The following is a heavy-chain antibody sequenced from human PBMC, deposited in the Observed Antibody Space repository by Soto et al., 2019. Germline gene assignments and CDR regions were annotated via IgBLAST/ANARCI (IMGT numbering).Heavy chain of an antibody. CDR2: ISPYTGNT. CDR1: GYIFVNYG. V-gene: IGHV1-18*01. Sequence: QVQLVQSGDEVKKPGASVKVSCKASGYIFVNYGIAWVRQAPGQGLEWMGWISPYTGNTHSATKVQGRLPMTTDTATSTAYMDLRILTSDDTAVYYCGMVDNYVTPTPQDVWGQGPTVTVSS. D-gene: IGHD3-16*01. CDR3: GMVDNYVTPTPQDV. J-gene: IGHJ6*02.